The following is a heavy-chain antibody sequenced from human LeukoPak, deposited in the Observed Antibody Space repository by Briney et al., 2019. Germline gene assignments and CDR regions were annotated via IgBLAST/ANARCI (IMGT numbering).Heavy chain of an antibody. CDR3: ARPAQNDYGDSPIY. V-gene: IGHV5-51*01. J-gene: IGHJ4*02. D-gene: IGHD4-17*01. CDR1: GYGFTSYW. CDR2: IYPCDSGT. Sequence: GAALQISCQGSGYGFTSYWIGWVRRLPGKGLEWMGIIYPCDSGTRYSPSFQGQVTISADKSISTPSLQWSSLKASDTAMYYCARPAQNDYGDSPIYWGQGTLVTVSS.